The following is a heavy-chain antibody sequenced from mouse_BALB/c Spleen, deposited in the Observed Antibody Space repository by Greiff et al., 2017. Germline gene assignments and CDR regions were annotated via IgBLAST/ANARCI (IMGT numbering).Heavy chain of an antibody. J-gene: IGHJ3*01. Sequence: VKLLESGPGLVAPSQSLSITCTVSGFSLTSYGVHWVRQPPGKGLEWLGVIWAGGSTNYNSALMSRLSISKDNSKSQVFLKMNSLQTDDTAMYYCARDESYYGSSYGFAYWGQGTLVTVSA. CDR1: GFSLTSYG. V-gene: IGHV2-9*02. D-gene: IGHD1-1*01. CDR3: ARDESYYGSSYGFAY. CDR2: IWAGGST.